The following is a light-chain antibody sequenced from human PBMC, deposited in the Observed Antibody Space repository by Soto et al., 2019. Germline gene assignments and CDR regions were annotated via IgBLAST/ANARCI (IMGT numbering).Light chain of an antibody. CDR3: ATWDDSLSSIYD. CDR1: ISNIGRNY. V-gene: IGLV1-47*02. J-gene: IGLJ1*01. Sequence: QSVLTHPRSTRGTPGQRVTISCSGSISNIGRNYVYWYQQLPVTAPKLLIYSNNQRPSGVPDRFSGSKSGTSASLAISGLRSEDEADYYCATWDDSLSSIYDIGTGTKVTV. CDR2: SNN.